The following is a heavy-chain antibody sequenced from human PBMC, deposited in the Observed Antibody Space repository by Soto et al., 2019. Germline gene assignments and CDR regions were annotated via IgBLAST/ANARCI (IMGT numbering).Heavy chain of an antibody. D-gene: IGHD2-2*01. CDR2: IIPIFGTA. CDR1: GGTFSSYA. J-gene: IGHJ3*02. Sequence: QVQLVQSGAEVKKPGSSVKVSCKASGGTFSSYAISWVRQAPGQGLEWMGGIIPIFGTANYAQKFQGRVTITADESTSTAYMELSSLRSEDTAVYYCARARDIVVVPAAIPHDAFDIWGQGTMVTVSS. V-gene: IGHV1-69*01. CDR3: ARARDIVVVPAAIPHDAFDI.